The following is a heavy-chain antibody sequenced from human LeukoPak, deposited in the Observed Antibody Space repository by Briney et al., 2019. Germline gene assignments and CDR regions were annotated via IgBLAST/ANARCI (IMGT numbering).Heavy chain of an antibody. V-gene: IGHV3-30-3*01. D-gene: IGHD1-26*01. J-gene: IGHJ4*02. CDR1: RFTFSNYA. CDR2: ISVDGNNK. CDR3: ARDRYSGSYGPFDY. Sequence: PGGSLRLSCAASRFTFSNYAMHWVRQAPGKGLEWVALISVDGNNKFYADSVKGRFTVSRDNPKNTLYLQMNSLRSDDTAVYYCARDRYSGSYGPFDYWGQGTLVTVSP.